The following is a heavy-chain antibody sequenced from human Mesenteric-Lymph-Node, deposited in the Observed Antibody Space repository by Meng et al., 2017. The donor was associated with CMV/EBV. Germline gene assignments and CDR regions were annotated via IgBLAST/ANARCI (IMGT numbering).Heavy chain of an antibody. CDR3: ARGSSYDILTGYFDY. CDR2: INHSGST. CDR1: GRSFSGYY. J-gene: IGHJ4*02. Sequence: QRQLSQWGAGLFNPSVTPSVTCAVYGRSFSGYYWNWIRQSPEKGLEWIGEINHSGSTTYNPSFTSRIIISVDTSTNQISLNMSSVTAADTAVYYCARGSSYDILTGYFDYWGQGALVTVSS. D-gene: IGHD3-9*01. V-gene: IGHV4-34*02.